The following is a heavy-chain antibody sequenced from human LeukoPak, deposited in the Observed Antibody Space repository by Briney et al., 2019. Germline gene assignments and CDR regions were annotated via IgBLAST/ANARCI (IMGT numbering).Heavy chain of an antibody. CDR3: SRGPPDY. Sequence: GGSLRLSCAASGFTFSDHYMDWVRQAPGKGLEWVGRARNKANSYTTEYAASVKGRSTISRDDSKNSLYLQMNSLKTEDTAVYYCSRGPPDYWGQGTLVTVSS. J-gene: IGHJ4*02. CDR1: GFTFSDHY. V-gene: IGHV3-72*01. CDR2: ARNKANSYTT.